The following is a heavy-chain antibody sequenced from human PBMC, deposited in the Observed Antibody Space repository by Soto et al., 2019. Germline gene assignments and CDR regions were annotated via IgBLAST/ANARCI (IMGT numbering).Heavy chain of an antibody. CDR2: INPSSGST. D-gene: IGHD1-26*01. V-gene: IGHV1-46*01. CDR3: ARSLGETTSLFDY. CDR1: GYIFIHCF. Sequence: QVQLVQSGAEVKQPGASVRLSCKASGYIFIHCFMHWVRQAPGQVLEWMGGINPSSGSTTYAQKFQGRVTVTRDTSTSTVYMELSGLGSEDTAMYYCARSLGETTSLFDYWGQGSLVTVSA. J-gene: IGHJ4*02.